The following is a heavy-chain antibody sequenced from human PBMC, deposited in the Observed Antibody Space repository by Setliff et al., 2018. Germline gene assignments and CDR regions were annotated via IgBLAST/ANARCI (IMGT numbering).Heavy chain of an antibody. CDR1: GFTFSSYS. V-gene: IGHV3-48*01. Sequence: PGGSLRLSCAASGFTFSSYSMNWVRQAPGKGLEWVSYISSSSSTIYYADSVKGRFTISRDNAKNSLYLQMSSLRAEDTAVYYCARSSAPIKRDYMDVWGKGTTVTVSS. CDR2: ISSSSSTI. J-gene: IGHJ6*03. CDR3: ARSSAPIKRDYMDV. D-gene: IGHD2-2*02.